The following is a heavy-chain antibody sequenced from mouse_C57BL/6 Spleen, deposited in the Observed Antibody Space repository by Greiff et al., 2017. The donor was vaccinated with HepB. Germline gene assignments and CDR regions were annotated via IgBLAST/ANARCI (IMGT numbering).Heavy chain of an antibody. CDR1: GFTFSSYA. CDR2: ISDGGSYT. Sequence: EVQGAESGGGLVKPGGSLKLSCAASGFTFSSYAMSWVRQTPEKRLEWVATISDGGSYTYYPDNVKGRFTISRDNAKNNLYLQMSHLKSEDTAMYYCARGRDYYGSSYHWYFDVWGTGTTVTVSS. J-gene: IGHJ1*03. D-gene: IGHD1-1*01. V-gene: IGHV5-4*01. CDR3: ARGRDYYGSSYHWYFDV.